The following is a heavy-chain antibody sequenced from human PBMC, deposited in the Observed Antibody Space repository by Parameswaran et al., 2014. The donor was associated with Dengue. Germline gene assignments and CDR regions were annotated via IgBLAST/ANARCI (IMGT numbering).Heavy chain of an antibody. Sequence: SNARWIRQPPGKGLEWVSAISGSGGSTYYADSVKGRFTISRDNSKNTLYLQMNSLRAEDTAVYYCAKVWFGEKRFDPWGQGTLVTVSS. D-gene: IGHD3-10*01. V-gene: IGHV3-23*01. CDR1: SNA. J-gene: IGHJ5*02. CDR3: AKVWFGEKRFDP. CDR2: ISGSGGST.